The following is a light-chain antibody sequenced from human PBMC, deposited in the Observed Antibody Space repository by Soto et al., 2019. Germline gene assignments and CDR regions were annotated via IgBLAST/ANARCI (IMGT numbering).Light chain of an antibody. CDR2: DAS. CDR1: QSISHW. J-gene: IGKJ1*01. V-gene: IGKV1-5*01. CDR3: QQYHTYRT. Sequence: DIQMTQAPSTLSASIGDRVIITCRASQSISHWLAWYQQKPGKAPKLLISDASILESGVPSRFSGSTSGTELTLTISSLQPDDFATYYCQQYHTYRTFGQGTKVDIK.